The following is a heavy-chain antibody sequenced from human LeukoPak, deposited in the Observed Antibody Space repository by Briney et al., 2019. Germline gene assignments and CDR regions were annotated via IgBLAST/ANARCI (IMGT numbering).Heavy chain of an antibody. CDR1: GFTFSSYG. V-gene: IGHV3-30*02. D-gene: IGHD3-10*01. CDR3: QAYYGSGSYSDC. Sequence: GGSLRLSCAASGFTFSSYGMHWVRQAPGKGLEWMAFVRFDGSDKYYADSVKGRVTMSVDTSKKQFSLKLSSVTAADTAVYFCQAYYGSGSYSDCWGQGTLVTVSS. J-gene: IGHJ4*02. CDR2: VRFDGSDK.